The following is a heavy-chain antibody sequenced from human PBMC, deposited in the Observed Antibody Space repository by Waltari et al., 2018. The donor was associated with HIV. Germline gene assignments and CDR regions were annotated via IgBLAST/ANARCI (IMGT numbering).Heavy chain of an antibody. V-gene: IGHV3-43D*03. D-gene: IGHD4-17*01. CDR1: GFTFDDYA. Sequence: EVQLVESGGVVVQPGGSLRLSCAASGFTFDDYAMHWVRQAPGKGLEWVSLISWDGGSTYYVDSVKGRFTISRDNSKNSLYLQMNSLRAEDTALYYCSTYGDSEAFDIWGQGTMVTVSS. CDR3: STYGDSEAFDI. J-gene: IGHJ3*02. CDR2: ISWDGGST.